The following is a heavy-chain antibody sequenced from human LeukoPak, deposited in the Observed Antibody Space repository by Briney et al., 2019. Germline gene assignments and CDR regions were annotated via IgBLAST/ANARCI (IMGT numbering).Heavy chain of an antibody. CDR1: GFTLSSYS. D-gene: IGHD3-16*01. Sequence: GGSLRLSYAASGFTLSSYSMNWVRRAPGKGLEWGSYITSSSTIYYVDSVKGRFTISRDNAKNSLYLQMNSLRAEDTAVYYCARVGDRISRVLSYWGQGTLVTVSS. CDR2: ITSSSTI. J-gene: IGHJ4*02. V-gene: IGHV3-48*04. CDR3: ARVGDRISRVLSY.